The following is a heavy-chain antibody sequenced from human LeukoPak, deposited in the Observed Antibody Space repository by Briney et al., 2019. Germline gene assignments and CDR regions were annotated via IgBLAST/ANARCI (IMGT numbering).Heavy chain of an antibody. J-gene: IGHJ4*02. CDR2: INPNSGGT. CDR1: GYTFTGYY. CDR3: ARKGMVRGATFAY. V-gene: IGHV1-2*02. D-gene: IGHD3-10*01. Sequence: GASVKVSCKASGYTFTGYYMHWVRQAPGQGLEWMGWINPNSGGTNYAQKFQGRVTMTRDTSISTAYMELSRLKSDDTAVYYCARKGMVRGATFAYGGQGTLVTVPS.